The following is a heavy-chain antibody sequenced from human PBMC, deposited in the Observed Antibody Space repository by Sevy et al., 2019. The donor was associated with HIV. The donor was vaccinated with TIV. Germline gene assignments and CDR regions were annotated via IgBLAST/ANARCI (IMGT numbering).Heavy chain of an antibody. V-gene: IGHV3-30*04. CDR1: GFTFGNYA. CDR3: ARDPTIYASGWYYCDY. J-gene: IGHJ4*02. Sequence: GGSLRLSCTASGFTFGNYAIHWVRQAPGKGLEWVAVISHDGSHKYSADSVKGRFTISRDNSKNTLYLQMNSLRAEDTAMYYCARDPTIYASGWYYCDYWGQGTLVTVSS. D-gene: IGHD6-19*01. CDR2: ISHDGSHK.